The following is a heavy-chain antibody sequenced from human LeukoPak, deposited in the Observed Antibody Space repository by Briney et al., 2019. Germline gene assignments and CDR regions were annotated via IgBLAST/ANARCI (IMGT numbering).Heavy chain of an antibody. J-gene: IGHJ4*02. CDR3: AREGYCSSTSCPWGY. V-gene: IGHV1-69*01. D-gene: IGHD2-2*01. Sequence: GSSVKVSCKASGGTFSSYAISWVRQAPGQGLEWMGGIIPIFGTANYAQKFQGRVTITADESTSTAYMELSSLRSEDTAVYYCAREGYCSSTSCPWGYWGQGTLVTVSS. CDR1: GGTFSSYA. CDR2: IIPIFGTA.